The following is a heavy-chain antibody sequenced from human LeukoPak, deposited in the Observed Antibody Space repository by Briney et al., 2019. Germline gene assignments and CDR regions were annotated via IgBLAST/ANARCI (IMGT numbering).Heavy chain of an antibody. CDR3: ARGYSSSWYHADAFDI. Sequence: SETLSLTCTVSGGSISSYYWSWIRQPPGKGLEWIGYIYTSGSTNDNPSLKSRVTISVETSKNQFSLKLSSVTAADTAVYYCARGYSSSWYHADAFDIWGQGTMVTVSS. CDR2: IYTSGST. V-gene: IGHV4-4*09. D-gene: IGHD6-13*01. CDR1: GGSISSYY. J-gene: IGHJ3*02.